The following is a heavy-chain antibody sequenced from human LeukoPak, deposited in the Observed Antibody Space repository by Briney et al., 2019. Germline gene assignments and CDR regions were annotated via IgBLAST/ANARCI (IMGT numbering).Heavy chain of an antibody. CDR1: GFTFSSYA. Sequence: GGSLRLSCAASGFTFSSYAMHWVRQAPGKGLEWVAVISYDGSNKYYADSVKGRLTISRDNSKNTLYLQMNSLRAEDTAVYYCARDLRYFDWVDYWGQGTLVTVSS. CDR3: ARDLRYFDWVDY. CDR2: ISYDGSNK. J-gene: IGHJ4*02. V-gene: IGHV3-30-3*01. D-gene: IGHD3-9*01.